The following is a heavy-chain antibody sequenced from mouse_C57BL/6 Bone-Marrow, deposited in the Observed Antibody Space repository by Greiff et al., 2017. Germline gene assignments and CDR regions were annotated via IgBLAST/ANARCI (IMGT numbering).Heavy chain of an antibody. CDR1: GYTFTSYW. J-gene: IGHJ1*03. D-gene: IGHD1-1*01. CDR2: IYPGSGST. V-gene: IGHV1-55*01. CDR3: AREGYGSSYDWYFDV. Sequence: QVQLKQPGAELVKPGASVKMSCKASGYTFTSYWITWVKQRPGQGLEWIGDIYPGSGSTNYNEKFKSKATLTVDTSSSTAYMQLSSLTSEDSAVYYCAREGYGSSYDWYFDVWGTGTTVTVSS.